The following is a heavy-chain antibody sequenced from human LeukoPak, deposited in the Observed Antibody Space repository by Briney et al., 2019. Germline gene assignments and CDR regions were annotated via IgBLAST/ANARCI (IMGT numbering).Heavy chain of an antibody. J-gene: IGHJ4*02. CDR1: GFTFSNYW. CDR2: ISSSGSTI. CDR3: ASGRKWLRFFDY. V-gene: IGHV3-11*04. Sequence: GGSLRLSCAASGFTFSNYWMGWVRQAPGKGLEWVSYISSSGSTIYYADSVKGRFTISRDNAKNSLYLQMNSLRAEDTAVYYCASGRKWLRFFDYWGQGTLVTVSS. D-gene: IGHD5-12*01.